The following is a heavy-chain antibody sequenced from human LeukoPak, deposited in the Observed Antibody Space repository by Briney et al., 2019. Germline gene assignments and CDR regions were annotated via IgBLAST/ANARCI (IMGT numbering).Heavy chain of an antibody. D-gene: IGHD2-21*02. Sequence: PSETLSLTCAVSGGSISSGGYSWSWIRQPPGKGLEWIGYIYYSGSTYYNPSLKSRVTISVDTSKNQFSLKLSSVTAADTAVYYCARGWVDCGGDCYSGSFDYWGQGTLVTVSS. CDR3: ARGWVDCGGDCYSGSFDY. CDR2: IYYSGST. J-gene: IGHJ4*02. V-gene: IGHV4-30-4*07. CDR1: GGSISSGGYS.